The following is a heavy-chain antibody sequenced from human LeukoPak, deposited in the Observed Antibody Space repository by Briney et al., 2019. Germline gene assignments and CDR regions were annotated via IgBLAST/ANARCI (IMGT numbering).Heavy chain of an antibody. CDR2: ISAYNDNT. Sequence: GASLKVSCKASGYTFTSYGISWVRQAPGQGLEWMACISAYNDNTNYAQKLQGRVTMTTDTSTSTAYMELRSLRSDDTAVYYCARDRPPRYDSSGYYFFNWFDPWGQGTLVTVSS. D-gene: IGHD3-22*01. CDR1: GYTFTSYG. J-gene: IGHJ5*02. CDR3: ARDRPPRYDSSGYYFFNWFDP. V-gene: IGHV1-18*01.